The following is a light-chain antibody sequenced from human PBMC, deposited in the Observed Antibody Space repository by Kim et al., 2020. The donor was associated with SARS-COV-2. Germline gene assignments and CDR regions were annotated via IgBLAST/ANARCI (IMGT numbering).Light chain of an antibody. CDR1: TSNIGAGYD. J-gene: IGLJ1*01. CDR3: QSFDVSLSGYV. V-gene: IGLV1-40*01. Sequence: QSVLTQPPSVSGAPGQRITISCTGSTSNIGAGYDVHWYQQLPGTAPKVLIYGNNNRASGVPDRVSGYKSGTSASLAITGLQAEDEADYYCQSFDVSLSGYVFGTGTKVTVL. CDR2: GNN.